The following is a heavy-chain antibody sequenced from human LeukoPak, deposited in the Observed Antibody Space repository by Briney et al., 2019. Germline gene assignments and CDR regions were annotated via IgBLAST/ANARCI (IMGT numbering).Heavy chain of an antibody. J-gene: IGHJ4*02. D-gene: IGHD3-9*01. CDR1: GGSFSGYY. Sequence: SETLSLICAVYGGSFSGYYWSWIRQPPGKGLEWIGEINHSGSTNYNPSLKSRVTISVDTSKNQFSLKLSSVTAADTAVYYCARGNYYDILTGYRWWGQGTLVTVSS. V-gene: IGHV4-34*01. CDR2: INHSGST. CDR3: ARGNYYDILTGYRW.